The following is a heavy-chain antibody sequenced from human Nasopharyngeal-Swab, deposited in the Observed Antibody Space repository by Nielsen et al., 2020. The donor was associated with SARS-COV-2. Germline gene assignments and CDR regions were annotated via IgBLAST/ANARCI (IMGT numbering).Heavy chain of an antibody. V-gene: IGHV3-23*01. CDR2: ISGSGGGT. CDR3: AKDYLHFDP. Sequence: GESLKISCAASGFTFSSYAMSWVRQAPGKGLEWVSAISGSGGGTYYADSVKGRFTISRDNSKNTLYLQMNSLRAEDTAVYYCAKDYLHFDPWGQGTLVTVSS. J-gene: IGHJ5*02. CDR1: GFTFSSYA.